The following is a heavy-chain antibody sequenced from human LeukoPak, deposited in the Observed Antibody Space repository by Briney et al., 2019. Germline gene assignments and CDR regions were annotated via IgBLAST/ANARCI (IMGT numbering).Heavy chain of an antibody. CDR3: ARGVAARQRRVHYYYYMVG. CDR1: GYTFTSYD. D-gene: IGHD6-6*01. Sequence: GSSVNVSCKASGYTFTSYDINWVRQPTGQGLEWMGWMNPNSGNTGYEQKFQGRVTMTRNTYISTAYMELSSLRSEDAAVYYCARGVAARQRRVHYYYYMVGWGKGATVSDSS. J-gene: IGHJ6*03. CDR2: MNPNSGNT. V-gene: IGHV1-8*01.